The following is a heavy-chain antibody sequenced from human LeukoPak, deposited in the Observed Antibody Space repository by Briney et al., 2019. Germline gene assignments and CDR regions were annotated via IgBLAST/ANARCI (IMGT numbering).Heavy chain of an antibody. Sequence: PSVTLSLTCTVSGGSISSYYWSWIRQPPGKGLEWIGYIYYSGSTNYNPSLKSRVTMSVDTSKNQFSLKLSSVTAADTAVYYCARGFDFWSGYYTPNYYGMDVWGQGTTVTVSS. CDR1: GGSISSYY. CDR2: IYYSGST. D-gene: IGHD3-3*01. CDR3: ARGFDFWSGYYTPNYYGMDV. J-gene: IGHJ6*02. V-gene: IGHV4-59*12.